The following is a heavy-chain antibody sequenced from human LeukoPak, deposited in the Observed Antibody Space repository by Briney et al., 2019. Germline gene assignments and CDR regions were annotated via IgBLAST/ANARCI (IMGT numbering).Heavy chain of an antibody. CDR3: ARILDYDSSGYYYYFDY. V-gene: IGHV4-30-4*01. Sequence: SQTLSLTCSVSGGSISSGDYYWSWIRQPPGKGLEWIGHIYYSGSTYYNLSLKSRVTISVDTSKNQFSLKLSSVTAADTAVYYCARILDYDSSGYYYYFDYWGQGTLVTVSS. CDR2: IYYSGST. J-gene: IGHJ4*02. D-gene: IGHD3-22*01. CDR1: GGSISSGDYY.